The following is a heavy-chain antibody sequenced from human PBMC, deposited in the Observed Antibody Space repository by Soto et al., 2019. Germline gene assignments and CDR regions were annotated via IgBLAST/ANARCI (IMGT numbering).Heavy chain of an antibody. J-gene: IGHJ4*02. CDR2: IIPIFGTA. V-gene: IGHV1-69*13. CDR1: GGTFSSYA. Sequence: GASVKVTCKASGGTFSSYAISWVRQAPGQGLEWMGGIIPIFGTANYAQKFQGRVTITADESTSTAYMELSSLRSEDTAVYYCARENTVTDIYYFDYWGQGTLVTVSS. CDR3: ARENTVTDIYYFDY. D-gene: IGHD2-21*02.